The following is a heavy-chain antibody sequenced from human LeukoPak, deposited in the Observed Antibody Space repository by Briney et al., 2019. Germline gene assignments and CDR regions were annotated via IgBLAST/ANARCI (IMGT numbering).Heavy chain of an antibody. CDR2: MNPNSGNT. Sequence: ASVKVSCKASGYTFTSYDINWVRQATGQGLEWMGWMNPNSGNTGYAQKFQGRVTMTRNTSISTAYMGLSSLRSEDTAVYYCARVPSARPQVYYYYMDVWGKGTTVTVSS. CDR1: GYTFTSYD. D-gene: IGHD6-25*01. CDR3: ARVPSARPQVYYYYMDV. V-gene: IGHV1-8*01. J-gene: IGHJ6*03.